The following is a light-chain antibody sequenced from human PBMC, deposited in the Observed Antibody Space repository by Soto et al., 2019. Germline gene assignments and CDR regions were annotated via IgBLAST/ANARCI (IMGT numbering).Light chain of an antibody. V-gene: IGKV3-20*01. CDR2: DAS. J-gene: IGKJ1*01. Sequence: EIVLTHSPGVLSLSVGERATLSFSSSQTVKSSYLAWYQQKPGQAPRLLIYDASTRAAGIPDRFSASGSGTDFTLIISRLEPEDFAVYSCQQYASSPQTFGQGTKVDIK. CDR1: QTVKSSY. CDR3: QQYASSPQT.